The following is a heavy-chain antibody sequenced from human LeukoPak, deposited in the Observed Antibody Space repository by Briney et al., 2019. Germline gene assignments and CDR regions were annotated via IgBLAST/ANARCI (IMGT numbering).Heavy chain of an antibody. V-gene: IGHV3-23*01. D-gene: IGHD6-19*01. CDR3: AKGWGPPSIAVAGTGFDY. CDR1: GFTFSSYA. CDR2: ISGSGGST. Sequence: PGGSLRLSCAASGFTFSSYAMSRVRQAPGKGLEWVSAISGSGGSTYYADSVKGRFTISRDNSKNTLYLQMNSLRAEDTAVYYCAKGWGPPSIAVAGTGFDYWGQGTLVTVSS. J-gene: IGHJ4*02.